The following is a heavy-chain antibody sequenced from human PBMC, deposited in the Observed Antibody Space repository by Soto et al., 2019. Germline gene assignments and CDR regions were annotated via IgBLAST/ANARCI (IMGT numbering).Heavy chain of an antibody. CDR2: ISGSGVST. J-gene: IGHJ4*02. V-gene: IGHV3-23*01. D-gene: IGHD6-19*01. CDR1: GFTFSSYA. CDR3: AKEGEHSSGWANFDY. Sequence: EVQLLESGGGLVQPGGSLRLSCAASGFTFSSYAMSWVRQAPGKGLEWVSAISGSGVSTYYADSVKGRFTISRDNSKNTLYLQMKSLRAEDTAVYYCAKEGEHSSGWANFDYGGQGTLVTVSS.